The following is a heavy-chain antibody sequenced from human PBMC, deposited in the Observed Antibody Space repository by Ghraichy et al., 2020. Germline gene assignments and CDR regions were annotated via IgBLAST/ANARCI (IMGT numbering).Heavy chain of an antibody. CDR3: ARASRGYCTNGVCSTFDY. CDR2: IYYSGST. J-gene: IGHJ4*02. CDR1: GGSISSSSYY. Sequence: ETLSLTCTVSGGSISSSSYYWGWIRQPPGKGLEWIGSIYYSGSTYYNPSLKSRVTISVDTSKNQFSLKLSSVTAADTAMYYCARASRGYCTNGVCSTFDYWGQGTLVTVSS. D-gene: IGHD2-8*01. V-gene: IGHV4-39*07.